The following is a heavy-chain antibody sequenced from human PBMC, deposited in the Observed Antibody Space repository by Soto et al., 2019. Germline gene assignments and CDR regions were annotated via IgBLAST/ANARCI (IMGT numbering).Heavy chain of an antibody. J-gene: IGHJ4*02. Sequence: SETLSLTCTVSGDSISSYYWSWIRQPPGKGLEWIGYIYYSGSTNYNPSLKSRVTISVDTSKNQFSLKLSSVTAADTAVYYCARGDYYGSGSLSSWGQGTLVTVSS. CDR3: ARGDYYGSGSLSS. D-gene: IGHD3-10*01. CDR2: IYYSGST. CDR1: GDSISSYY. V-gene: IGHV4-59*01.